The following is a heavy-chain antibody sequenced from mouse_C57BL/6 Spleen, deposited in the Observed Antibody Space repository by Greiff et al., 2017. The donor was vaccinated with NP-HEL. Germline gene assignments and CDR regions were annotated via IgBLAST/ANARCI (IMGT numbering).Heavy chain of an antibody. CDR3: TRESGCRRFGYAD. V-gene: IGHV1-15*01. J-gene: IGHJ3*01. CDR2: IDPETGGT. D-gene: IGHD2-2*01. CDR1: GYTFTDYE. Sequence: VQLQQSGAELVRPGASVTLSCKASGYTFTDYEMHWVKQTPVHGLEWIGAIDPETGGTAYNQKFKGKAILTADKSSSTAYMELRSLTSEDSAVYYCTRESGCRRFGYADWGQGTTVTVSA.